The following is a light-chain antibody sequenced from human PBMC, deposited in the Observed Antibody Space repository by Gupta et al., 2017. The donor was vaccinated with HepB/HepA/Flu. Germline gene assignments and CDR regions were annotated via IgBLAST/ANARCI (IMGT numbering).Light chain of an antibody. Sequence: DIFITQSPESLAVSLGERATISCKSSQRVLYSPTNKDYLAWYQQKPGQPPKLLIYWASTRESGVPDRFSGSGSETDFTLTISTLQAEDVAVYYCQQDDTTPLTFGGGTEVQIK. CDR3: QQDDTTPLT. J-gene: IGKJ4*01. V-gene: IGKV4-1*01. CDR2: WAS. CDR1: QRVLYSPTNKDY.